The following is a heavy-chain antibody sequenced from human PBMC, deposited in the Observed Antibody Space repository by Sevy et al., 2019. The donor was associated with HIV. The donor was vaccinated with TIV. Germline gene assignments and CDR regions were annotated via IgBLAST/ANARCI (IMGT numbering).Heavy chain of an antibody. CDR1: GFTFSSYA. J-gene: IGHJ4*02. CDR3: AREVGYSYGN. CDR2: ISYDGSNK. V-gene: IGHV3-30-3*01. Sequence: GGSLRLTCAASGFTFSSYAMHWVRRAPGKGLEWVAVISYDGSNKDYADSVKGRFTISRDNSKNTLYLQMNSLRAEDTAAYYCAREVGYSYGNWGQGTLVTVSS. D-gene: IGHD5-18*01.